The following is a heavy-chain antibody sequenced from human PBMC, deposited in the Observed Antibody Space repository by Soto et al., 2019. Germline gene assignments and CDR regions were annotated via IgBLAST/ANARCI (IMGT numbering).Heavy chain of an antibody. Sequence: QVQLLQSGAEVKKPGSSVKVSCKASGGTFSRHAISWVRQAPGQGLEWMGGIIPILATTNYAQMFQGRVTITADKSTSTAYMELSSLRSEDTAVYYCAISSSVIAAMGTGYFYFYGMDVWGQGTTVIVSS. D-gene: IGHD2-15*01. J-gene: IGHJ6*02. V-gene: IGHV1-69*06. CDR2: IIPILATT. CDR3: AISSSVIAAMGTGYFYFYGMDV. CDR1: GGTFSRHA.